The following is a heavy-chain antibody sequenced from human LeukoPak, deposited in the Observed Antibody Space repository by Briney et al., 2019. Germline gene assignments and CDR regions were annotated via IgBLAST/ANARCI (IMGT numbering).Heavy chain of an antibody. V-gene: IGHV3-7*01. Sequence: GGSLRLSCAASGFTFSSYWMSWVRQAPGKGLEWVANIKQDGSEKYYVDSVKGRFTIPRDNAKNSLYLQMNSLRAEDTAVYYCVRVTGEDAFDIWGQGTMVTVSS. CDR1: GFTFSSYW. CDR3: VRVTGEDAFDI. CDR2: IKQDGSEK. J-gene: IGHJ3*02. D-gene: IGHD1-14*01.